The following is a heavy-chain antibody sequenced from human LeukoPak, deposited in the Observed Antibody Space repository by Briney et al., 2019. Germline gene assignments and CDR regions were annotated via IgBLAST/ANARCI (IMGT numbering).Heavy chain of an antibody. CDR1: GFTFSSYS. CDR2: ISSSSSTI. D-gene: IGHD3-10*01. J-gene: IGHJ3*02. V-gene: IGHV3-48*04. CDR3: ARGSTMVRGVISGAFDI. Sequence: SGGSLRLSCAASGFTFSSYSMNWVRQAPGKGLEWVSYISSSSSTIYYADSVKGRFTISRDNAKNSLYLQMNSLRAEDTAVYYCARGSTMVRGVISGAFDIWGQGTMVTVSS.